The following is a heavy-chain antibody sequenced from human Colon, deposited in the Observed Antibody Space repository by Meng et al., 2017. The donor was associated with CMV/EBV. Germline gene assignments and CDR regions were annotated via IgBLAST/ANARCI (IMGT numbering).Heavy chain of an antibody. Sequence: VDPSGTLCLTGHVAGCRVTHRNLWSWVRVSHREVLVWTGVVCLGCTLHHHPSLQSRVTILLDKSTDPSSLKLATVTAADTAVYYCASLKGYDGKGYYHFESWGQGTLVTVSS. V-gene: IGHV4-4*02. CDR3: ASLKGYDGKGYYHFES. D-gene: IGHD3-22*01. CDR1: GCRVTHRNL. CDR2: VCLGCTL. J-gene: IGHJ4*02.